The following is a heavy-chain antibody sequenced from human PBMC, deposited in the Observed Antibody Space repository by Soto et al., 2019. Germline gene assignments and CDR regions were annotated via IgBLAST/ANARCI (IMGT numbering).Heavy chain of an antibody. CDR2: INHSGLT. CDR1: GGSITSHY. D-gene: IGHD3-10*01. Sequence: QVQLQESGPGLVKPSETLSLTCSVSGGSITSHYCSWFRQPPGKGLEWIGYINHSGLTSYNPSLKSRVNMSVDTSKNHFSLKVNSVTAADTALYYCARQGFGQLHGLVDVWGPGTTVTVSS. J-gene: IGHJ6*02. CDR3: ARQGFGQLHGLVDV. V-gene: IGHV4-59*08.